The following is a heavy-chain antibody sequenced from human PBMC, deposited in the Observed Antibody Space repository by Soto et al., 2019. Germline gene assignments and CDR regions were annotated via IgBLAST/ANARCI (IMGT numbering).Heavy chain of an antibody. D-gene: IGHD6-19*01. V-gene: IGHV4-34*01. CDR2: INHSGST. CDR1: GGSFSGYY. CDR3: ARGTIAVAGTHFGNFGYYYYYGMDV. Sequence: PSETLSLTCAVYGGSFSGYYWSWIRQPPGKGLEWIGEINHSGSTNYNPSLKSRVTISVDTSKNQFSLKLSSVTAADTAVYYWARGTIAVAGTHFGNFGYYYYYGMDVWGQGTTVTVSS. J-gene: IGHJ6*02.